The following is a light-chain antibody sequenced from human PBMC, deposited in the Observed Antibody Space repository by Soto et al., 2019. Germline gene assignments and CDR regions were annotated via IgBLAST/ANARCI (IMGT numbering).Light chain of an antibody. Sequence: QSVLTQPPSVSGAPGQRVTISCTGSSSNIGAGFDVHWYHQIAGTAPKLLIYGNSNRPSGVPDRFSGSKSGTSASLAITGLQAEDEAHYYCQSYDNSLSGSWVFGGGTKVTVL. J-gene: IGLJ3*02. CDR1: SSNIGAGFD. CDR2: GNS. CDR3: QSYDNSLSGSWV. V-gene: IGLV1-40*01.